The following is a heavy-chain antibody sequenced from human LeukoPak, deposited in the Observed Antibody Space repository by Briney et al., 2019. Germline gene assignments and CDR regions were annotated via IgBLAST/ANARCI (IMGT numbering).Heavy chain of an antibody. CDR2: MNPNSGNT. J-gene: IGHJ4*02. V-gene: IGHV1-8*01. CDR1: GXTFXXYD. Sequence: VXXXXXXXGXTFXXYDINWVRQAAGQXLEWMGWMNPNSGNTGYAQKFQGRVTMTRNTSISIAYMELSSLRSDDTAVYYCARATGKDILTGRKLDNWGQGTLVTVSS. D-gene: IGHD3-9*01. CDR3: ARATGKDILTGRKLDN.